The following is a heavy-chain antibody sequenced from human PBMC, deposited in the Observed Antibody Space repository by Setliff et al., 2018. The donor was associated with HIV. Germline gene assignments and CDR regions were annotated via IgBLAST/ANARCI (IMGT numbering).Heavy chain of an antibody. CDR1: GESFSGFY. D-gene: IGHD1-1*01. CDR2: IHPSGST. CDR3: ARGLSYRPGAGKKLFDY. J-gene: IGHJ4*02. Sequence: SETLSLTCAVYGESFSGFYWNWIRQPPGKGLEWIGEIHPSGSTNYNPSLKSRVTISIDTSKNQFSLKVSSLTATDTAVYYCARGLSYRPGAGKKLFDYWGQGTLVTVSS. V-gene: IGHV4-34*01.